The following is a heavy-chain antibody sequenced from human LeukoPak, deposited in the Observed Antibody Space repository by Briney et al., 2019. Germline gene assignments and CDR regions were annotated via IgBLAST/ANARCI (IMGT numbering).Heavy chain of an antibody. CDR2: NIPILGIA. J-gene: IGHJ4*02. D-gene: IGHD1-26*01. CDR3: ASLVGATRIGLG. CDR1: VGTFSSYA. V-gene: IGHV1-69*04. Sequence: GASLKISCKASVGTFSSYAISWGRQAPGQGLEWMGRNIPILGIANYAQKFQGRVTITADKSTSTAYMAMSSLRSADTAVYYCASLVGATRIGLGWGPGNLVTVSP.